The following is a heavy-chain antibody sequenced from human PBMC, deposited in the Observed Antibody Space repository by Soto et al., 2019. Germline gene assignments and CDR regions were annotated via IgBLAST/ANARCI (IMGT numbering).Heavy chain of an antibody. D-gene: IGHD2-15*01. V-gene: IGHV3-30*18. CDR1: GFTFSSYG. CDR3: AKDRAHIVVVAFDY. Sequence: QVQLVESGGGVVQPGRSLRLSCAASGFTFSSYGMHWVRQAPGKGLEWVAVISYDGSNKYYADSVKGRFTISRDNSKNTLYLQMNSLRAEDTAVYYCAKDRAHIVVVAFDYWGQGTLVTVSS. J-gene: IGHJ4*02. CDR2: ISYDGSNK.